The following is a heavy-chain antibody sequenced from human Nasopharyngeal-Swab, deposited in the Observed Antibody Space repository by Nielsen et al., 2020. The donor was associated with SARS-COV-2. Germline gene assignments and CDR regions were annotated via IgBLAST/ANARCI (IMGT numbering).Heavy chain of an antibody. V-gene: IGHV3-21*01. CDR2: ISSSSSYI. J-gene: IGHJ4*02. CDR3: AREYSGSYYFNFDY. D-gene: IGHD1-26*01. CDR1: GFTFSSYS. Sequence: GESLKISCAASGFTFSSYSMNWVRQAPGKGLEWVSSISSSSSYIYYADSVKGRFTISRDNAKNSLYLQMNSLRAEDTAVYYCAREYSGSYYFNFDYWGQGTLVTVSS.